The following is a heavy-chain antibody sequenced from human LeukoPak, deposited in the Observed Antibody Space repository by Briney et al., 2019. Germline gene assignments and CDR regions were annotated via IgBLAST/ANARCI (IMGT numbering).Heavy chain of an antibody. Sequence: PGGSLRPSCAASGFTVSSNYMSWVRQAPGKGLEWVSVTYSGGDTYYADSVKGRFTISRDNSKNTLYLQMNSLRAEDTAVYYCAKAHYANYYYYGMDVWGQGTTVTVSS. CDR2: TYSGGDT. CDR3: AKAHYANYYYYGMDV. CDR1: GFTVSSNY. D-gene: IGHD4-17*01. J-gene: IGHJ6*02. V-gene: IGHV3-53*01.